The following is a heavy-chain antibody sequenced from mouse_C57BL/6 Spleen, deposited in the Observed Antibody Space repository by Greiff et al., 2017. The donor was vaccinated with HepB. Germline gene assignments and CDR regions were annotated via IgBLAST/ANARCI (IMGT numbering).Heavy chain of an antibody. V-gene: IGHV1-26*01. Sequence: EVQLQQSGPELVKPGASVKISCKASGYTFTDYYMNWVKQSHGKSLEWIGAINPNNGGTSYNQKFKGKATLTVDKSSSTAYMKLRSLTSEDSAVYSCARDYYVSSFDYWGQGTTLTVSS. J-gene: IGHJ2*01. CDR3: ARDYYVSSFDY. CDR1: GYTFTDYY. D-gene: IGHD1-1*01. CDR2: INPNNGGT.